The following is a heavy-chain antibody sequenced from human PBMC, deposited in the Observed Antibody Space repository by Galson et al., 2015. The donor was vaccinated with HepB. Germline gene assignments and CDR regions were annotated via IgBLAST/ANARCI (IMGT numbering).Heavy chain of an antibody. CDR1: GFTFSNYT. CDR2: ISSHGSNK. V-gene: IGHV3-30-3*01. D-gene: IGHD5-18*01. Sequence: SLRLSCAASGFTFSNYTMHWVRQAPGKGLEWVALISSHGSNKYYADSVKGRFTISRDNSKDTLYLQMNSLRAEDTAVYFCARGIDSYGYPMNNWGQGTLVTVSS. CDR3: ARGIDSYGYPMNN. J-gene: IGHJ4*02.